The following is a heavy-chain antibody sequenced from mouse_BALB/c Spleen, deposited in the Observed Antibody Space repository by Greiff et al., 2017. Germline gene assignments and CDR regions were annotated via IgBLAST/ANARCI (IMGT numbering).Heavy chain of an antibody. Sequence: EVKLMESGGGLVQPGGSLCLSCATSGFTFTDYYMSWVRQPPGKALEWLGFIRNKANGYTTEYSASVKGRFTISRDNSKSILYLQMNTLRAEDSATYYCARDSNYGSLDYWGQGTTLTVSS. D-gene: IGHD1-1*01. J-gene: IGHJ2*01. CDR2: IRNKANGYTT. CDR1: GFTFTDYY. V-gene: IGHV7-3*02. CDR3: ARDSNYGSLDY.